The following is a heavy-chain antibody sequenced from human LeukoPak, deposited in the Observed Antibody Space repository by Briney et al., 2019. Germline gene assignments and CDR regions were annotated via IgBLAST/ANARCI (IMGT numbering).Heavy chain of an antibody. J-gene: IGHJ3*02. CDR1: GFTFSDEY. CDR2: IDNHGGST. D-gene: IGHD6-13*01. Sequence: GGSLRLSCAVSGFTFSDEYMSWIRQAPGKGLEWVSAIDNHGGSTYYADSVKGRSTISRDNSKNTLYLQMNSLRAEDTALYYCAKAGWYSSKSYATYDDAIDIWGQGTLVTVSS. V-gene: IGHV3-23*01. CDR3: AKAGWYSSKSYATYDDAIDI.